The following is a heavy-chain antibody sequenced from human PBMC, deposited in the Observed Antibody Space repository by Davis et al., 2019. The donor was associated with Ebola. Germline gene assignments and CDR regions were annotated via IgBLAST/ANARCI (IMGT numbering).Heavy chain of an antibody. CDR2: ISAYNGNT. V-gene: IGHV1-18*01. CDR3: ARAEYYDFWSGYYTGKNIADY. CDR1: GYTFTSYG. D-gene: IGHD3-3*01. Sequence: ASVKVSCKASGYTFTSYGISWVRQAPGQGLEWMGWISAYNGNTNYAQKLQGRVTMTTDTSTSTAYMELRSLRSDDTAVYYCARAEYYDFWSGYYTGKNIADYWGQGTLVTVSS. J-gene: IGHJ4*02.